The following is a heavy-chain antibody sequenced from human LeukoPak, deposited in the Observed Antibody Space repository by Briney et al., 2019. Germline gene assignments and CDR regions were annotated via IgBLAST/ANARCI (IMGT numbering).Heavy chain of an antibody. Sequence: PGGSLRLSCAASGFTFSNYAMNWVRQAPGKGLEWVSTIGGSGGSTYYADSVKGRFTISRDDSKNTLYLQMNSLRAEDTAVYYCAKVPEDIVATLLFDYWGQGTLVTVSS. D-gene: IGHD5-12*01. CDR1: GFTFSNYA. V-gene: IGHV3-23*01. CDR2: IGGSGGST. CDR3: AKVPEDIVATLLFDY. J-gene: IGHJ4*02.